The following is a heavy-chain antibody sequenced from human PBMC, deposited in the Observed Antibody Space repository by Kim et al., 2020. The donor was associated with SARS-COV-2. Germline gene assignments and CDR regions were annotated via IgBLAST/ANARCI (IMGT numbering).Heavy chain of an antibody. V-gene: IGHV3-30*18. Sequence: GGSLRLSCAASGFTFSSYGMHWVRQAPGKGLEWVAVISYDGSNKYYADSVKGRFTISRDNSKNTLYLQMNSLRAEDTAVYYCAKDKSAGLGGATDYWGQGTLVTVSS. J-gene: IGHJ4*02. D-gene: IGHD1-26*01. CDR1: GFTFSSYG. CDR2: ISYDGSNK. CDR3: AKDKSAGLGGATDY.